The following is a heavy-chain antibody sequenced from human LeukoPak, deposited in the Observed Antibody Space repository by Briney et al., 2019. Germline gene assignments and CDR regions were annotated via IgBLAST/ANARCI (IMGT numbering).Heavy chain of an antibody. V-gene: IGHV4-34*01. J-gene: IGHJ4*02. CDR1: GGSSSGYY. D-gene: IGHD3-22*01. Sequence: SETLSLTCAVYGGSSSGYYWSWIRQPPGKGLEWMGEINHSGSTNYNPSLKSRVTISVDTSKTQFSLKLSSVTAADTAVYYCARGRLTYYYDSSGYLSYWGQGTLVTVSS. CDR2: INHSGST. CDR3: ARGRLTYYYDSSGYLSY.